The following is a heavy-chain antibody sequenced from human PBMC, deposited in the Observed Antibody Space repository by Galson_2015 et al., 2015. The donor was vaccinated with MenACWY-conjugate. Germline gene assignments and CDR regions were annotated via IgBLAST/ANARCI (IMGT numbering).Heavy chain of an antibody. J-gene: IGHJ4*02. CDR2: ISGSGDST. CDR1: GFTFSTYA. V-gene: IGHV3-23*01. Sequence: SLRLSCAASGFTFSTYAMSWFRQAPGKGLEWVPGISGSGDSTYYADSVKGRFTISRDNFKNTLYLQVNSLRAEDTAVYYCAKDQQSAWFGEFDCWGQGIQVTVSS. CDR3: AKDQQSAWFGEFDC. D-gene: IGHD3-10*01.